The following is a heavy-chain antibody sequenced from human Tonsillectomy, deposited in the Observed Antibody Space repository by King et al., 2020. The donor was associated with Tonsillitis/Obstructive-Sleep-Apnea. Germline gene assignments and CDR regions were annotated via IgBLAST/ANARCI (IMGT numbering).Heavy chain of an antibody. CDR2: INTNTGNP. J-gene: IGHJ6*03. D-gene: IGHD2-2*01. CDR1: GYTFTDYP. Sequence: QLVQSGSELKKPGASVKVSCKASGYTFTDYPMNWVRQAPGQGLEWMGWINTNTGNPTYAQGFTGRFVFSSDTSVSTAYLQISSLKAEDTAVYYCARDEEIPVASYYYYCMDVWGKGTTVTVSS. V-gene: IGHV7-4-1*02. CDR3: ARDEEIPVASYYYYCMDV.